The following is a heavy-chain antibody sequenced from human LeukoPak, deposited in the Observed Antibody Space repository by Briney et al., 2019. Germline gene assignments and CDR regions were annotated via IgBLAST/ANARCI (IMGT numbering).Heavy chain of an antibody. J-gene: IGHJ4*02. CDR2: IYPGDSDT. Sequence: GESLKTSCKGSGYSFTSYWIGWVRQMPGKGLEWMGIIYPGDSDTRYSPSFQGQVTISADKSISTAYLQWSSLKASDTAMYYCARMPFTMVRGVPYYFDYWGQGTLVTVSS. CDR3: ARMPFTMVRGVPYYFDY. CDR1: GYSFTSYW. D-gene: IGHD3-10*01. V-gene: IGHV5-51*01.